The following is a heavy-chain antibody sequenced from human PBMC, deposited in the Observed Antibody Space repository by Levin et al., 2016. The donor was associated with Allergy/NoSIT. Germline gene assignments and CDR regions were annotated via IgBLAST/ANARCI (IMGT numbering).Heavy chain of an antibody. D-gene: IGHD7-27*01. V-gene: IGHV3-48*03. Sequence: GGSLRLSCAASGFTFSSYGMSWVRQAPGKGLEWVSYISSSGSTIYYADSVKGRFTISRDNAKNSLYLQMNSLRAEDTAVYYCASNPGAKNTAYYGMGRLGPRDHGHRLL. CDR2: ISSSGSTI. CDR3: ASNPGAKNTAYYGMGR. CDR1: GFTFSSYG. J-gene: IGHJ6*02.